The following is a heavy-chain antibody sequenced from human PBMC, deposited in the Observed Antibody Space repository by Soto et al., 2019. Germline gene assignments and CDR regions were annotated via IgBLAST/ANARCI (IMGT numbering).Heavy chain of an antibody. CDR3: ARGDGYIYGNTFDS. CDR2: ISYDGSNK. D-gene: IGHD5-18*01. V-gene: IGHV3-30-3*01. Sequence: GGSLRLSCAASGFPFNNYALHWVRQAPGKGLEWVAFISYDGSNKYYADSVTGRFTISRDNSRNTLYLQMNSLRAEDTAVYYCARGDGYIYGNTFDSWGQGTLVTVSS. CDR1: GFPFNNYA. J-gene: IGHJ4*02.